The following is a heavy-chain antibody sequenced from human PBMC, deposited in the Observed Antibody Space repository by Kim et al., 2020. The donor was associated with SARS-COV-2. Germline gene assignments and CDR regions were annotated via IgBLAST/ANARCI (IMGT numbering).Heavy chain of an antibody. CDR2: ISYDGSNK. V-gene: IGHV3-30*04. J-gene: IGHJ6*02. D-gene: IGHD3-16*01. Sequence: GGSLRLSCAASGFTFSSYAMHWVRQAPGKGLEWVAVISYDGSNKYYADSVKGRFTISRDNSKNTLYLQMNSLRAEDTAVYYCARLGLTDPYGMDVWGQGTTVTVSS. CDR1: GFTFSSYA. CDR3: ARLGLTDPYGMDV.